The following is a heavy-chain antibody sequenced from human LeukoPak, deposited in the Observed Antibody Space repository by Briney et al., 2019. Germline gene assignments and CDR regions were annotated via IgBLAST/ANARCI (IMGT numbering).Heavy chain of an antibody. CDR1: GFTFSSYA. J-gene: IGHJ6*02. V-gene: IGHV3-30-3*01. Sequence: GGSLRLSCAASGFTFSSYAMHWVRQAPGKGLEWVAFISYDGSNKYYADSVKGRFTISRDNSKNTLYLQMNSLRAEDTAVYYCARDQKLAYCGGDCYSNYYYYYGMDVWGQGTTVTVSS. CDR2: ISYDGSNK. CDR3: ARDQKLAYCGGDCYSNYYYYYGMDV. D-gene: IGHD2-21*02.